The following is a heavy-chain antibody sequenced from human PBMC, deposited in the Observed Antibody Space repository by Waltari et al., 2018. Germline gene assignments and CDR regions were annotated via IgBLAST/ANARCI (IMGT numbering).Heavy chain of an antibody. CDR1: GYSFTSYW. D-gene: IGHD2-8*01. CDR2: ILPGAPDT. Sequence: EVQLVQSGAEVKKPGESLKISCKGSGYSFTSYWIGWVLQRPGKGLEWMGIILPGAPDTRYSPSFQGQVTISADKSISTAYLQWSSLKASDTAMYYCAATKRGPPGGVAFDIWGQGTMVTVSS. V-gene: IGHV5-51*03. J-gene: IGHJ3*02. CDR3: AATKRGPPGGVAFDI.